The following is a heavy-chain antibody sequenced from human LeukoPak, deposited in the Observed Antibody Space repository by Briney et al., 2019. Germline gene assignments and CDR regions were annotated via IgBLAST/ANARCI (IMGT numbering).Heavy chain of an antibody. V-gene: IGHV4-39*07. CDR1: GDSISNSNYY. J-gene: IGHJ3*02. CDR2: IFYNGGP. D-gene: IGHD1-26*01. CDR3: ASYSGIYSAFEI. Sequence: PSETLSLTCTACGDSISNSNYYWGWVRQSPGRGLEWLGNIFYNGGPYYNPSFKSRVAISVDTSKNHFSLTLNAVTAADTAVYYCASYSGIYSAFEIWSQGTLVTVSS.